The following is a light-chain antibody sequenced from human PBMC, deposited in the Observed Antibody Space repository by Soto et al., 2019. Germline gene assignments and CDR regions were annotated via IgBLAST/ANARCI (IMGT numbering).Light chain of an antibody. CDR2: GAS. V-gene: IGKV3-15*01. CDR3: QQRNTWPPVT. J-gene: IGKJ5*01. CDR1: QSVSSN. Sequence: EIVLTQSPATLSVSPGERATLSCRASQSVSSNLAWYQQKPGQAPRLLVYGASTRPTGIPTRFSGSGSGTDFTLTINSLEPEDSAIYYCQQRNTWPPVTFGQGTRLEIK.